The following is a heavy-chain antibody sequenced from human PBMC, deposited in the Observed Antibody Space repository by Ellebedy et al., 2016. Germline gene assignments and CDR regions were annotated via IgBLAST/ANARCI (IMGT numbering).Heavy chain of an antibody. D-gene: IGHD3-3*01. J-gene: IGHJ6*03. V-gene: IGHV4-39*07. CDR2: IYTSGST. CDR3: ARESADGYYYYYMDV. CDR1: GGSISSSSHY. Sequence: SETLSLTXTVSGGSISSSSHYWGWIRQPPGKGLEWIGGIYTSGSTNYNPSLKSRVTMSVDTSKNQFSLKLSSVTAADTAVYYCARESADGYYYYYMDVWGKGTTVTVSS.